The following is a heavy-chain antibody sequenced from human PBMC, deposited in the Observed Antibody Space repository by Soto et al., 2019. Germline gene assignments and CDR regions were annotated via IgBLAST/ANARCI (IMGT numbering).Heavy chain of an antibody. CDR3: AREVGGSGSWYNWFDP. CDR1: GGSISSGGYY. Sequence: QVQLQETGPGLVKPSQTLSLTCTVSGGSISSGGYYWSWIRQHPGKGLEWIGYIYYSGSTYYNPSLKSRVTISVDTSKNQFSLMLSSVTAADTAVYYCAREVGGSGSWYNWFDPWGQGTLVTVSS. CDR2: IYYSGST. J-gene: IGHJ5*02. V-gene: IGHV4-31*03. D-gene: IGHD3-10*01.